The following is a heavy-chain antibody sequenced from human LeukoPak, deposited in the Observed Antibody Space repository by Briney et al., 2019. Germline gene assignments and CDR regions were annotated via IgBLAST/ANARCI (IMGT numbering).Heavy chain of an antibody. CDR1: GGSISSGSYY. CDR3: ARSSSSSSVY. V-gene: IGHV4-61*02. J-gene: IGHJ4*02. Sequence: PSETLSLTCTVSGGSISSGSYYWSWIRQPAGKGLEWIGRIYTSGSTNYNPSLKSRVTISVDTSKNQFSLKLSSVTAAGTAVYYCARSSSSSSVYWGQGTLVTVSS. CDR2: IYTSGST. D-gene: IGHD6-6*01.